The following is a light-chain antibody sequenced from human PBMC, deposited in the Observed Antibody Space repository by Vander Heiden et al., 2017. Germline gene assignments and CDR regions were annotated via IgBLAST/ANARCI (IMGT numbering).Light chain of an antibody. CDR1: SSNIGSNI. CDR2: SNN. CDR3: AAWDASLNGPV. Sequence: QSVLTQPPSASGTPGQRVTISCSESSSNIGSNIVTWYQQVPGTAPKLLIYSNNQRPSGVPDRFSGSKSGPSASLAISGLQSEDEADYFCAAWDASLNGPVFGGGTKLTVL. V-gene: IGLV1-44*01. J-gene: IGLJ3*02.